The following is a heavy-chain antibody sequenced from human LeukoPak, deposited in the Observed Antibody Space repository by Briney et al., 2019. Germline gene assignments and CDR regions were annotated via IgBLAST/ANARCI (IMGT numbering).Heavy chain of an antibody. CDR3: ARGPIYYYDSRGAFDI. CDR1: GYTFTDYY. D-gene: IGHD3-22*01. CDR2: INPNSGGT. J-gene: IGHJ3*02. V-gene: IGHV1-2*02. Sequence: HGASVKVSCKASGYTFTDYYMHWVRQAPGQGLEWMGWINPNSGGTNYAQKFQGRVTMTRDTSISTAYMELSRLRSDDTAVYYCARGPIYYYDSRGAFDIWGQGTMVTVSS.